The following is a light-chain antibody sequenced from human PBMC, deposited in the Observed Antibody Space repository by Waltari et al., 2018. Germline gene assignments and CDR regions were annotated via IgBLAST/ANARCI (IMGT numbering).Light chain of an antibody. CDR1: QSIHTY. Sequence: DIQMTQSPSSLSASVGDRVTISCRASQSIHTYVNWYQQRPGKAPKLLIGTTHSLQSGVTSRFSGSGSGTDFTLTINNLQPEDFATYYCQQSYGPPFTFGPGTRVDIQ. V-gene: IGKV1-39*01. CDR3: QQSYGPPFT. J-gene: IGKJ3*01. CDR2: TTH.